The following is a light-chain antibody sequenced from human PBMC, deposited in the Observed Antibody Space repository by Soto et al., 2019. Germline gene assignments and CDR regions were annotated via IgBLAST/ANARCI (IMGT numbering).Light chain of an antibody. CDR3: QQYYDWPIT. CDR1: QSISTN. V-gene: IGKV3-15*01. CDR2: GAS. J-gene: IGKJ5*01. Sequence: EIVMTQSPATLSVSPGERATPSCRASQSISTNLAWYHQKPGQAPRLLIYGASTRATGIPARFSGSGSGTEFTLTISSLQSEDFAVYYCQQYYDWPITFGQGTRLEIK.